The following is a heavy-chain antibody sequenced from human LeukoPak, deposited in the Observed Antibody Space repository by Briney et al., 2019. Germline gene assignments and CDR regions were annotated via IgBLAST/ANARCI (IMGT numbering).Heavy chain of an antibody. Sequence: ASVKVSCKVSGYTLTELSMHWVRQAPGKGLEWMGGFDPEDGETIYAQKFQGRVTMTEDTSTDTAYMELSSLRSEDTAVYYCATPRSNGWYNALDYWGQGTLVTVSS. J-gene: IGHJ4*02. CDR1: GYTLTELS. V-gene: IGHV1-24*01. D-gene: IGHD6-19*01. CDR2: FDPEDGET. CDR3: ATPRSNGWYNALDY.